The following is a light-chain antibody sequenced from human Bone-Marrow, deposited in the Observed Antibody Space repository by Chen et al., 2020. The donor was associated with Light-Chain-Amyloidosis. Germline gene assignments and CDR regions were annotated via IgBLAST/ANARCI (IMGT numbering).Light chain of an antibody. J-gene: IGKJ2*02. CDR1: QSISTY. Sequence: DIEMPQSPPSLSASVGDRVTSVCRASQSISTYLNWYQQKPGKAPKLLCYATSTLQTGVPSRFSGSGSGTDFTLTISSLQPEDFATDYCPESHSSLSRTFGQGTKLEIK. V-gene: IGKV1-39*01. CDR3: PESHSSLSRT. CDR2: ATS.